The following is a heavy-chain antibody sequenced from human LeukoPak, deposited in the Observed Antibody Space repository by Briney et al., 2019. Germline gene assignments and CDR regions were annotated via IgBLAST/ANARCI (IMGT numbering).Heavy chain of an antibody. CDR1: GFTFSSYA. Sequence: PGGSLRLSCAVSGFTFSSYAMHWVRQAPGKGLEWVAVISYDGSNKYYADSVKGRFTISRDNSKNTLYLQMNSLRAEDTAVYYCAKDAKMGSSSWGTFDYWGQGTLVTVSS. CDR2: ISYDGSNK. D-gene: IGHD7-27*01. V-gene: IGHV3-30-3*01. CDR3: AKDAKMGSSSWGTFDY. J-gene: IGHJ4*02.